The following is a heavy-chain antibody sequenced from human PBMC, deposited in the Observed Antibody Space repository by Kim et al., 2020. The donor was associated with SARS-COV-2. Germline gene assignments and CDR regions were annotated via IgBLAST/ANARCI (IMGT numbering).Heavy chain of an antibody. D-gene: IGHD3-22*01. CDR3: TRGRRQYDSSGSLSCYFDY. V-gene: IGHV3-49*03. CDR2: IRSKAYGGTT. Sequence: GGSLRLSCTASGFTFGDYAMSWFRQAPGKGLEWVGFIRSKAYGGTTEYAASVKGRFTISRDDSKSIAYLQMNSLKTEDTAVYYCTRGRRQYDSSGSLSCYFDYWGQGTLVTVSS. J-gene: IGHJ4*02. CDR1: GFTFGDYA.